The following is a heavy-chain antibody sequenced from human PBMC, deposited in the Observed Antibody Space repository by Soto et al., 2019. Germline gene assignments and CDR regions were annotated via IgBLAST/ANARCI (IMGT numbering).Heavy chain of an antibody. CDR2: IIPIAAIA. CDR1: GGTFSRYT. D-gene: IGHD3-10*01. J-gene: IGHJ5*02. CDR3: ARGSTIVRGAPSWFDP. V-gene: IGHV1-69*02. Sequence: QVQLVQSGAEVKKPGSSVKVSCKASGGTFSRYTINWVRQAPGQGLEWMGRIIPIAAIANYTQKFQGRVTTTVXXXSXXASMELSSLRSDDTAGYYCARGSTIVRGAPSWFDPWGQGALVTVSS.